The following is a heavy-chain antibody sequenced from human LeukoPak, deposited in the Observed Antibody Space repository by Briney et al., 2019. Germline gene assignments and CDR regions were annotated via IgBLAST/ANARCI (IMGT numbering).Heavy chain of an antibody. V-gene: IGHV3-33*01. Sequence: SGGSLRLSCAASGFTFSSYGMHWVRQAPGKGLEWVAVIWYDGSNKYYADSVKGRFTISRDNSKNTLYLQMNSLRAEDTAVYYRGRDIGLMGSGYSDYWGQGTLVTVSS. D-gene: IGHD2-8*01. CDR1: GFTFSSYG. CDR2: IWYDGSNK. CDR3: GRDIGLMGSGYSDY. J-gene: IGHJ4*02.